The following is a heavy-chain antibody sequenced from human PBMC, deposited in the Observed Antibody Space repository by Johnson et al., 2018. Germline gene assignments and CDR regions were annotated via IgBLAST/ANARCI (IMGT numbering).Heavy chain of an antibody. D-gene: IGHD2-2*03. J-gene: IGHJ5*02. CDR3: AGDMDP. Sequence: VQLVQSGGGLVQPGGSLRLSCAASGFPFRTYSMNWVRQAPGKGLEWVSYIHPSGTPVYYADSVRGRFTISRDNAKNSLYLQMNNLRVEDTAVYLCAGDMDPWGQGTLVTVSS. CDR2: IHPSGTPV. CDR1: GFPFRTYS. V-gene: IGHV3-48*01.